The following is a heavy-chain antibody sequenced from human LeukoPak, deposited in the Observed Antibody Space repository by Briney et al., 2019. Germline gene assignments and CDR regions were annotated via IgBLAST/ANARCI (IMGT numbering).Heavy chain of an antibody. Sequence: GASVKVSCKASGYTFTSYGISWVRQAPGQGLEWMGWISAYNGNTNYAQKLQGRVTMTTDTSTSTAYMELRSLRSDDTAVYYCARDRDSYGPGANYYYYMDVWSKGTTVTVSS. J-gene: IGHJ6*03. D-gene: IGHD5-18*01. CDR2: ISAYNGNT. V-gene: IGHV1-18*01. CDR1: GYTFTSYG. CDR3: ARDRDSYGPGANYYYYMDV.